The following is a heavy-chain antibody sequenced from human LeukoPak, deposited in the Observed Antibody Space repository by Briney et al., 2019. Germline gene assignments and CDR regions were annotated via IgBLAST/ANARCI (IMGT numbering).Heavy chain of an antibody. D-gene: IGHD5-18*01. CDR1: AFIFSGHW. CDR3: ARTVDTAMVGY. Sequence: GGSLRLSCEGSAFIFSGHWMNWVRQAPGKGLEWVSSISSSSSYIYYADSVKGRFTISRDNAKNSLYLQMNSLRAEDTAVYYCARTVDTAMVGYWGQGTLVTVSS. V-gene: IGHV3-21*01. CDR2: ISSSSSYI. J-gene: IGHJ4*02.